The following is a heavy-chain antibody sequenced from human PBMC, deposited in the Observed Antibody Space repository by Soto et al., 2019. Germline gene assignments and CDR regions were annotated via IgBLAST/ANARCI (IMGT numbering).Heavy chain of an antibody. CDR2: VYYDEST. Sequence: QVQLQESGPGLLEPLETLSLTCSVSGVSLNSGHYYWVWVRQSPGKGLAWIASVYYDESTYYNPSLKSRVTISIDKPRNQFSLTLKSVTAADTAVYYCGKVLIGATRHADVDSWGQGARVIVSS. CDR1: GVSLNSGHYY. V-gene: IGHV4-39*01. CDR3: GKVLIGATRHADVDS. J-gene: IGHJ4*02. D-gene: IGHD2-15*01.